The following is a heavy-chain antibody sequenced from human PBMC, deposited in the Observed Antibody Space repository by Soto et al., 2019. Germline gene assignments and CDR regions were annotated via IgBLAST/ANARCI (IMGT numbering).Heavy chain of an antibody. Sequence: SETLALTCTVSGGSISSYYWSWIRQPPGKGLEWIGYIYYSGSTNYNPSLKSRVTISVDTAKNQFSLKLSSVTAADTAVYYCARDYYGLGSLPLGYWVPRTRVT. J-gene: IGHJ4*02. D-gene: IGHD3-10*01. CDR1: GGSISSYY. V-gene: IGHV4-59*01. CDR3: ARDYYGLGSLPLGY. CDR2: IYYSGST.